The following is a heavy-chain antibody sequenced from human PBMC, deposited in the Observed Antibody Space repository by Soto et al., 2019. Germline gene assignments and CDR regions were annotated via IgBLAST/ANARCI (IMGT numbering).Heavy chain of an antibody. D-gene: IGHD7-27*01. CDR2: ISGDGTNE. V-gene: IGHV3-30*01. CDR1: GFTFINDA. J-gene: IGHJ5*02. Sequence: QEQLVESGGGVVQPGRSLRLSCRVSGFTFINDAMHWFRQAPGKGLERVALISGDGTNEYYADSVHGRFTSSRDNSSNTRYLPMISLRADDPAVDYCAIHFSQLRTGWLDPWGQGTLVTVFS. CDR3: AIHFSQLRTGWLDP.